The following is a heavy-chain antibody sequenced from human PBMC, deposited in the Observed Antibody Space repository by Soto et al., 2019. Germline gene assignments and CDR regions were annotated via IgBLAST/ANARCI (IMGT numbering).Heavy chain of an antibody. CDR1: GGLFSSYA. Sequence: GASVKVSFKDSGGLFSSYAISWFRQAPGQGLEWVGGIIPVFGTPYYAQKFQDRVTITADESSNTAYMELTSLTYGDTAMYYCARQIASSWDSFDYWGQGALVTVSS. CDR3: ARQIASSWDSFDY. D-gene: IGHD6-13*01. CDR2: IIPVFGTP. V-gene: IGHV1-69*13. J-gene: IGHJ4*02.